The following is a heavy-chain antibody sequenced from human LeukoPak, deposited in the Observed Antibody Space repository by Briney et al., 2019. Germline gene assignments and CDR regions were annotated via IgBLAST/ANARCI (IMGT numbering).Heavy chain of an antibody. V-gene: IGHV3-64*01. CDR2: ISASGDSA. Sequence: PGGSLGLSCAASGFTFSSSHMHWVRQAPGKGLEYISAISASGDSAYYANSVKGRFSISRDNSKNTLYLHMGSLGAEDMAVYYCARRGTGYDYWGQGALVTVSS. D-gene: IGHD3/OR15-3a*01. CDR1: GFTFSSSH. J-gene: IGHJ4*02. CDR3: ARRGTGYDY.